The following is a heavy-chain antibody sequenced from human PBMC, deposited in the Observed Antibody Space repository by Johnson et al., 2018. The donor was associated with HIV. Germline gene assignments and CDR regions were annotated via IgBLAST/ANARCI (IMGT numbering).Heavy chain of an antibody. D-gene: IGHD2-2*01. CDR3: ARPAIVVLPAGVFDM. J-gene: IGHJ3*02. Sequence: VQLVESGGGVVRPGGSLRLSCAASGFTFDDYGMSWVRQAPGKGLEWVSVIYSAGSTYYADSVKGRFIISRDNSKKTLYLQMNSLTTDDTAVYYCARPAIVVLPAGVFDMWGPGTMVTVSS. CDR1: GFTFDDYG. V-gene: IGHV3-66*02. CDR2: IYSAGST.